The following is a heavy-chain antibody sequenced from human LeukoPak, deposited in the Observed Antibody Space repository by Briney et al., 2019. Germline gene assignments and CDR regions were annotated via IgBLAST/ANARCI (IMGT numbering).Heavy chain of an antibody. CDR1: GFTFDDYA. Sequence: GGSLRLSCAASGFTFDDYAMSWVRQAPGKGLEWVSAISGSGGSTYYADSVKGRFTISRDNSKNTLYLQMNSLRAEDTAVYYCAKGDTGHILGYCSGGSCYSYGMDVWGQGTTVTVSS. D-gene: IGHD2-15*01. CDR2: ISGSGGST. V-gene: IGHV3-23*01. CDR3: AKGDTGHILGYCSGGSCYSYGMDV. J-gene: IGHJ6*02.